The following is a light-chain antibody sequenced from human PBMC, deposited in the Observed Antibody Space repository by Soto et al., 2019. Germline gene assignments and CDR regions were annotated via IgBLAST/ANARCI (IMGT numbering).Light chain of an antibody. V-gene: IGLV2-11*01. Sequence: QSALTQPRSVSGSPGQSVAISCAGTSSDVGRYNYVSWYQQYTGKAPKLIIYDVTKRPSGVPDRFSGSKSGNTASLTISGLQAEDEADYYCCSFAGLFGGGTKLPVL. J-gene: IGLJ2*01. CDR2: DVT. CDR3: CSFAGL. CDR1: SSDVGRYNY.